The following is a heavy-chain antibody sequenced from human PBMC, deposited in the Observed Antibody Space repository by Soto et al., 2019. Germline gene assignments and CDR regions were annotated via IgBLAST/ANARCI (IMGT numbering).Heavy chain of an antibody. CDR2: IYYSGST. J-gene: IGHJ4*02. CDR3: ARHGPGGSYSDY. D-gene: IGHD1-26*01. CDR1: GFYISSSSYY. Sequence: SETLSLTCTVSGFYISSSSYYWGWIRQPPGKGLEWIGSIYYSGSTYYNPSLKSRVTISVDTSKNQFSLKLSSVTAADTAVYYCARHGPGGSYSDYWGQGTLVTVSS. V-gene: IGHV4-39*01.